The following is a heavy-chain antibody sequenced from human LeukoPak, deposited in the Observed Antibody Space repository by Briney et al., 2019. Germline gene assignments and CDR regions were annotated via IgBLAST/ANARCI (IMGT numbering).Heavy chain of an antibody. V-gene: IGHV4-4*02. J-gene: IGHJ5*02. D-gene: IGHD3-10*01. CDR3: VKALSGSYYENWFDP. CDR1: GGSISSTNW. Sequence: SETLSLTCAVSGGSISSTNWWGWVRQPPGKGLEWIGEIHHSGTINYNPSLKSRITISIDKSKNEISLKLTSVTAADTAVYYCVKALSGSYYENWFDPWGQGTLVTVSS. CDR2: IHHSGTI.